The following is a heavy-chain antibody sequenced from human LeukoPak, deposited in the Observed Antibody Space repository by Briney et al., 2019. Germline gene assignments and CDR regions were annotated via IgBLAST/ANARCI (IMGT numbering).Heavy chain of an antibody. Sequence: SETLSLTCAVSGGSISSYYWSWIRQPPGKGLEWIGYIYYSGSTNYNPSLKSRVTISVDTSKNQFSLKLSSETAADTAVYYCARSIVVVPAAMRLAYYFDYWGQGTLVTVSS. D-gene: IGHD2-2*01. CDR3: ARSIVVVPAAMRLAYYFDY. CDR2: IYYSGST. J-gene: IGHJ4*02. CDR1: GGSISSYY. V-gene: IGHV4-59*01.